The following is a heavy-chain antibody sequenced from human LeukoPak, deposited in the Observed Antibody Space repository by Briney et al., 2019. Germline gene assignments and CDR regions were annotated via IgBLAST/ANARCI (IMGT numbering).Heavy chain of an antibody. J-gene: IGHJ4*02. CDR2: ISYDGSNK. V-gene: IGHV3-30-3*01. CDR1: GFTFSSYA. Sequence: GGSLRLSCAASGFTFSSYAMHWVRQAPGKGLEWVAVISYDGSNKYYADSVKGRFTTSRDNSKNTLYLQMNSLRAEDTAVYYCARDGASYYDYVWGSYRYGSPDYWGQGTLVTVSS. CDR3: ARDGASYYDYVWGSYRYGSPDY. D-gene: IGHD3-16*02.